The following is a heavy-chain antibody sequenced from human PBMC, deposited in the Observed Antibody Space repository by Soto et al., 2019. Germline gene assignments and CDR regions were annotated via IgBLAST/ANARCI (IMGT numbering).Heavy chain of an antibody. V-gene: IGHV4-59*08. J-gene: IGHJ4*02. D-gene: IGHD3-22*01. Sequence: SETLSLTCTVSGASISSYFWNWIRQPPGKGLEYIGYIYYSGTTYYNPSLRGRVTISVDTSKKRFSLKLSSVTAADTAVYYCGAYNSGGYIWGQGTLVTVSS. CDR2: IYYSGTT. CDR1: GASISSYF. CDR3: GAYNSGGYI.